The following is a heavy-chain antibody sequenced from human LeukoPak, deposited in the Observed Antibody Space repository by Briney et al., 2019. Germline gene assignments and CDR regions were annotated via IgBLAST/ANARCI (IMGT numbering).Heavy chain of an antibody. V-gene: IGHV3-23*01. Sequence: GGSLRLSCAASGFTSSSYAMSWVRQAPGKGLEWVSAISGSGGSTYYADSVKGRFTISRDNSKNTLYLQMNSLRAEDTAVYYCAKDLVAAAGTYYYYGMDVWGQGTTVTVSS. D-gene: IGHD6-13*01. CDR3: AKDLVAAAGTYYYYGMDV. J-gene: IGHJ6*02. CDR1: GFTSSSYA. CDR2: ISGSGGST.